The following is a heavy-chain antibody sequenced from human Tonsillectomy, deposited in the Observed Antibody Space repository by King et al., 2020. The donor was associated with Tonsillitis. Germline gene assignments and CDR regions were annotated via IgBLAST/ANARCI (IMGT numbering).Heavy chain of an antibody. V-gene: IGHV3-15*01. CDR2: ITSKTNDGTT. CDR3: TTGRPRLRLTDSFDI. CDR1: GFTFNNAW. D-gene: IGHD3-16*01. Sequence: VQLVESGGGLVKPGGSLRLSCAASGFTFNNAWMIWSRQAPGKGLEWVGRITSKTNDGTTGYAAPVKGRFAIPRCDSKNTLFLQMNSLKTEDTPVYYCTTGRPRLRLTDSFDIWGQGTMVTVSS. J-gene: IGHJ3*02.